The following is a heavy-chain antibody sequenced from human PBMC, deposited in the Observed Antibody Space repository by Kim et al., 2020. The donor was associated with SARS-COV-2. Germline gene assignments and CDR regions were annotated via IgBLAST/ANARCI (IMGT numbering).Heavy chain of an antibody. CDR3: VRGYIGGPFDN. Sequence: GGSLRLSCVASGFTFDDYGMSWVRQVPGKGLEWVSGINRKSDNTGYIDSVKGRFTISRDNPKNSLYLQMDTLRAEDTALYYCVRGYIGGPFDNWGPGTLVTVSS. CDR1: GFTFDDYG. D-gene: IGHD3-10*01. J-gene: IGHJ4*02. V-gene: IGHV3-20*04. CDR2: INRKSDNT.